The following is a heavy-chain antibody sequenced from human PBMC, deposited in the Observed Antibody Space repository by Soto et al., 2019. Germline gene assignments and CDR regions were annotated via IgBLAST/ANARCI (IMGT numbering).Heavy chain of an antibody. V-gene: IGHV3-21*01. D-gene: IGHD2-15*01. Sequence: EVHLVESGGGLVKPGGSLRLSCAVSGFTFSSCTMNWVRQAPGKGLEWVSTISPSTSHIYYADSVKGRFTISRDNAKNSRLLQMNSLRAENTAVYSCSGCRGGACHQNYGMDVWGQGTTVTVSS. CDR1: GFTFSSCT. J-gene: IGHJ6*02. CDR3: SGCRGGACHQNYGMDV. CDR2: ISPSTSHI.